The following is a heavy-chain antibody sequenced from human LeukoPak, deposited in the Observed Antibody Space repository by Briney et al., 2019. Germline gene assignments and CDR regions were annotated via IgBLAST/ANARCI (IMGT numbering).Heavy chain of an antibody. D-gene: IGHD4-23*01. J-gene: IGHJ4*02. V-gene: IGHV3-23*01. Sequence: GGSLRLSCAAAGFTFSNYPMSWVRQAPGKGLEWVSVISGTDGTTFYADSVKGRFTISRDNSKNTLSLQMNSLRVDDTAVYYCAKECALTPEHKFDSWGQGTLVTVSS. CDR1: GFTFSNYP. CDR3: AKECALTPEHKFDS. CDR2: ISGTDGTT.